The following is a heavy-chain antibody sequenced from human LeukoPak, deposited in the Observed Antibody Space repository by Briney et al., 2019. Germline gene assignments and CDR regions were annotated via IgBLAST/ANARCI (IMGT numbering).Heavy chain of an antibody. CDR2: ISGDGGSP. CDR1: GFTYDDYA. J-gene: IGHJ4*02. Sequence: PGGSLRLSCAVSGFTYDDYAMHWVRQAPGKGLEWLSLISGDGGSPYYADSVKGRFTISRDNSKNSLYLQMNSLRTEDTALYYCAKAALRGVVRRKFYFDYWGQGTLVTVSS. D-gene: IGHD2-21*01. V-gene: IGHV3-43*02. CDR3: AKAALRGVVRRKFYFDY.